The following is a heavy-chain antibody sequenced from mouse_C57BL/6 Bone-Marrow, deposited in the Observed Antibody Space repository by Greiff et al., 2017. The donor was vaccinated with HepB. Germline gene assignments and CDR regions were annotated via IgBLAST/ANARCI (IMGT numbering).Heavy chain of an antibody. CDR1: GFSLTSYG. J-gene: IGHJ1*03. CDR3: AHWYFDV. CDR2: IWRGGST. V-gene: IGHV2-5*01. Sequence: VKLQESGPGLVQPSQCLSITCTVSGFSLTSYGVHWVRQSPGKGLEWLGVIWRGGSTDYNAAFVSRLSITENNSKIQVFFKMNSLQADDTAIYYCAHWYFDVWGTGTTVTVSS.